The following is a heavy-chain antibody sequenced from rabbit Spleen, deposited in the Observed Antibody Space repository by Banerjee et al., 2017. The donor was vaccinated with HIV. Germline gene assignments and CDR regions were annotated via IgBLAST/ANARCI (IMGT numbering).Heavy chain of an antibody. D-gene: IGHD6-1*01. CDR2: IYTGDGDT. CDR3: ARTYGRGGDAYFFDL. V-gene: IGHV1S40*01. CDR1: GFSLSSYY. J-gene: IGHJ4*01. Sequence: QSLEESGGDLVKPGASLTLTCTASGFSLSSYYMCWVRQAPGKGLEWIGCIYTGDGDTYYASWAKGRFTVSKTSSTTVTLQMTSLTAADTATYFCARTYGRGGDAYFFDLWGPGTLVTVS.